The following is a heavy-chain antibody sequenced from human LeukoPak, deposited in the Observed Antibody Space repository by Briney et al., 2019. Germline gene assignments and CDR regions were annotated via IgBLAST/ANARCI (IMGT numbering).Heavy chain of an antibody. CDR3: VRDRAVAGTEDFYFDF. V-gene: IGHV3-74*01. D-gene: IGHD6-19*01. CDR2: ISGDARTT. CDR1: GFTFSRYW. J-gene: IGHJ4*02. Sequence: GGSLRLSCAASGFTFSRYWMHWVRQAPGKGLVWVSRISGDARTTTYADSVKGGFTIFRDNAKNTLYLQMNSLRAEDTALYYCVRDRAVAGTEDFYFDFWGQGTLVTVSS.